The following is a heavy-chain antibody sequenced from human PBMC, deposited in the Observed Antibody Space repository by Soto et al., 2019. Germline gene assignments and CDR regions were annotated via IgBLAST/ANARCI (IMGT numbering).Heavy chain of an antibody. CDR1: GGSFSGYY. CDR2: INHSGIT. V-gene: IGHV4-34*01. CDR3: AVADYDSSGSDY. Sequence: QVQLQQWGAGLLKPSETLSLTCAVYGGSFSGYYWSWIRQPPGKGLEWIGEINHSGITNHNPSLKHRXXTXVRXSKNQFSLELSSVTAAYSAVYYCAVADYDSSGSDYWGQGTLVSVSS. D-gene: IGHD3-22*01. J-gene: IGHJ4*02.